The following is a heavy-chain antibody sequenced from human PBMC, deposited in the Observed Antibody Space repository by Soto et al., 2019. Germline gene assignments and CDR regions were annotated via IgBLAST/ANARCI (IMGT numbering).Heavy chain of an antibody. Sequence: GASVKVSCKASGGTFSSYAISWVRQAPGQGLEWMGGIIPIFDTADYAQKFQGRVTITADESTNTAYMELSSLRSEDTAVYYCAGHSSGVPGYYYGMDVWGQGTTVTV. CDR2: IIPIFDTA. CDR1: GGTFSSYA. V-gene: IGHV1-69*13. D-gene: IGHD3-22*01. CDR3: AGHSSGVPGYYYGMDV. J-gene: IGHJ6*02.